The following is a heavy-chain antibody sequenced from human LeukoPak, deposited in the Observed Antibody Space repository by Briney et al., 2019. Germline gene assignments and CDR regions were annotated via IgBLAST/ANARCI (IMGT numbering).Heavy chain of an antibody. CDR1: GGSISSYY. J-gene: IGHJ3*02. CDR2: IYYSGST. V-gene: IGHV4-59*01. CDR3: ARTMFGDAAFDI. Sequence: SETLSLTCTVSGGSISSYYWSWIRQPPGKGLEWIGYIYYSGSTNYNPSLKSRVTISVDTSKNQFSLKLSSVTAADTAVYYCARTMFGDAAFDIWGQGTMVTVSS. D-gene: IGHD3-10*02.